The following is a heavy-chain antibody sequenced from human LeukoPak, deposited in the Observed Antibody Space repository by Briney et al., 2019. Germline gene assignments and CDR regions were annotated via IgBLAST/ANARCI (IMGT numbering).Heavy chain of an antibody. CDR3: ARGGAAAGTIWFDP. CDR1: GYSISSGYY. V-gene: IGHV4-34*01. D-gene: IGHD6-13*01. J-gene: IGHJ5*02. Sequence: SETLSLTCAVSGYSISSGYYWSWIRQPPGKGLEWIGEINHSGSTNYNPSLKSRVTISVDTSKNQFSLKLSSVTAADTAVYYCARGGAAAGTIWFDPWGQGTLVTVSS. CDR2: INHSGST.